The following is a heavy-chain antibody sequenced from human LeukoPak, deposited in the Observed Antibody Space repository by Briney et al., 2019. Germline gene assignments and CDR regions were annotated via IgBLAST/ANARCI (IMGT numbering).Heavy chain of an antibody. CDR3: ATDTSLIAVAGTGVDAFDI. Sequence: GGSLRLSCAASGFTFSDYYMSWIRQAPGKGLEWVSYISSSGSTIYYADSVKGRFTISRDNAKNSLYLQMNSLRAEDTAVYYCATDTSLIAVAGTGVDAFDIWGQGTMVTVSS. J-gene: IGHJ3*02. V-gene: IGHV3-11*01. CDR1: GFTFSDYY. D-gene: IGHD6-19*01. CDR2: ISSSGSTI.